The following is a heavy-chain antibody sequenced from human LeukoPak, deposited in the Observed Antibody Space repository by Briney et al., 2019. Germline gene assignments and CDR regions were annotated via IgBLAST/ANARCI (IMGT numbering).Heavy chain of an antibody. CDR2: INWNSGRE. V-gene: IGHV3-9*01. CDR3: AKDTIAAAGRGAFDI. J-gene: IGHJ3*02. Sequence: PGRSLRLSCAASGFTFDDYAMHWVRQAPGKGREWVSGINWNSGREAYADSVKGRFTIYRDNAKNSLFLEMNSLRLEDTALYFCAKDTIAAAGRGAFDIWGQGTMVTVSS. CDR1: GFTFDDYA. D-gene: IGHD6-13*01.